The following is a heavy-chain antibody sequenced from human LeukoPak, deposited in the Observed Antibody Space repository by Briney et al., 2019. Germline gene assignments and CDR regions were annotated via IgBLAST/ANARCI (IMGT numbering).Heavy chain of an antibody. CDR3: AREVLRYFDWLDRPTYYFDY. CDR2: IIPILGIA. J-gene: IGHJ4*02. D-gene: IGHD3-9*01. Sequence: ASVKVSCKASGGTFSSYAISWVRQAPGQGLEWMGRIIPILGIANYAQKFQGRVTITADKSTSTAYMELSSLRSEDTAVYYCAREVLRYFDWLDRPTYYFDYWGQGTLVTVSS. CDR1: GGTFSSYA. V-gene: IGHV1-69*04.